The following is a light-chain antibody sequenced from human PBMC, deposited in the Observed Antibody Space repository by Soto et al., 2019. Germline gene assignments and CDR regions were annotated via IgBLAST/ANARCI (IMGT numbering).Light chain of an antibody. CDR1: QRVSSSY. J-gene: IGKJ2*01. CDR2: GAS. CDR3: QQYGRSPHT. V-gene: IGKV3-20*01. Sequence: EIVLTQSPGTLSLSPGERATLSSRASQRVSSSYLAWYQQKPGQAPRLLIYGASSRATGIPDRFSGSGSGTDFTLTISRLEPEDFAVYYCQQYGRSPHTFGQGTKLEIK.